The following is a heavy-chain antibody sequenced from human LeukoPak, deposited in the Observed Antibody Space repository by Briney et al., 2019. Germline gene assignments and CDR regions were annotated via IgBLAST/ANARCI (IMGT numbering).Heavy chain of an antibody. J-gene: IGHJ4*02. Sequence: GASVKVSCKASGGTFSSYAISWVRQAPGQGLEWMGGIIPIFGTANYAQKFQGRVTITTDGSTSTAYMELSSLRSEDTAVYYCARGRVVGGFDYWGQGTLVTVSS. D-gene: IGHD3-16*01. CDR2: IIPIFGTA. V-gene: IGHV1-69*05. CDR3: ARGRVVGGFDY. CDR1: GGTFSSYA.